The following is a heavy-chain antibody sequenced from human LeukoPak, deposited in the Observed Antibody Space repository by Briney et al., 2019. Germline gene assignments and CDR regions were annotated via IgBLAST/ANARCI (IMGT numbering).Heavy chain of an antibody. CDR3: ARLPPLGYGRVASMDY. CDR1: GYKFITYW. CDR2: IWPADSDT. J-gene: IGHJ4*02. Sequence: GESLKISCKGSGYKFITYWIGWVRQTPGKGLEWMGIIWPADSDTRYSPSFQGQVTISADKSISTAYLQWSSLTASDTAMYYCARLPPLGYGRVASMDYWGQGTLVTVSS. V-gene: IGHV5-51*01. D-gene: IGHD5-18*01.